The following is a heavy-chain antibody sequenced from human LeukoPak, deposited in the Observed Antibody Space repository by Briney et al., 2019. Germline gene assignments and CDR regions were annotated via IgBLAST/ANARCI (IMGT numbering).Heavy chain of an antibody. CDR3: ARLHDFWSGYYRGLGNWFDP. D-gene: IGHD3-3*01. J-gene: IGHJ5*02. CDR1: GFTFSSYS. Sequence: PGGSLRLSCAASGFTFSSYSMNWVRQAPGKGLEWVSSISSSSSYIYYADSVKGRFTISRDNAKNSLYLQTNSLRAEDTAVYYCARLHDFWSGYYRGLGNWFDPWDQGTLVTVSS. V-gene: IGHV3-21*01. CDR2: ISSSSSYI.